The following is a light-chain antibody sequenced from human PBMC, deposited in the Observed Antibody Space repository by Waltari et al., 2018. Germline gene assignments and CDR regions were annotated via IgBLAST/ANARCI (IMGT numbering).Light chain of an antibody. V-gene: IGKV4-1*01. CDR1: QSVLYSSNNKNY. Sequence: DIVMTQSPDSLAVSLGERATINCKSSQSVLYSSNNKNYLAWFQQKTGQPPKLLIYWASTRESGVPDRFSGSGSGTDFTLTISSLQAEDVAVYYCQQYSSAPAFGQGTKGE. CDR2: WAS. CDR3: QQYSSAPA. J-gene: IGKJ1*01.